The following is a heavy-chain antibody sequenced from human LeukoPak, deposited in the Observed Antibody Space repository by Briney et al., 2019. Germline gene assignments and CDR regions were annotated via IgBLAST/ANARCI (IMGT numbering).Heavy chain of an antibody. CDR2: INHSGST. Sequence: PSETLSLTCAVDGGSFSGYYWSWIRQPPGKGLEWIGEINHSGSTNYNPSLKSRVTISVDTSKNQFSLKLSSVTAADTAVYYCARRKYSSSWSRFDYWGQGTLVTVS. J-gene: IGHJ4*02. V-gene: IGHV4-34*01. CDR3: ARRKYSSSWSRFDY. D-gene: IGHD6-13*01. CDR1: GGSFSGYY.